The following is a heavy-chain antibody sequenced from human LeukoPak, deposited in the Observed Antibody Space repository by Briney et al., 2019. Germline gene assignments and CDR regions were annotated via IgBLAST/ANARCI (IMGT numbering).Heavy chain of an antibody. CDR3: ARESYDFWSGYYPGYMDV. Sequence: PGGSLRLSCAASGFTFSSYWMHWVRQAPGKGLVWVSRINSDGSSTSYADSVKGRFTISRDNAKNTLYLQMNSLRAEDTAVYYCARESYDFWSGYYPGYMDVWGKGTTVTVSS. J-gene: IGHJ6*03. CDR2: INSDGSST. D-gene: IGHD3-3*01. CDR1: GFTFSSYW. V-gene: IGHV3-74*01.